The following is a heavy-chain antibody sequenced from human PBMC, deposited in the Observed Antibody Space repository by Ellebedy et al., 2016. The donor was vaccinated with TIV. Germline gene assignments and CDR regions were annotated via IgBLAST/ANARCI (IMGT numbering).Heavy chain of an antibody. CDR3: ARHFNSGTYPLDY. D-gene: IGHD3-10*01. CDR1: GGSISNYY. CDR2: IYYNGNT. V-gene: IGHV4-59*08. Sequence: SETLSLTXTVSGGSISNYYWSWFRQPPGKRLEWIAYIYYNGNTNYNPSLKSRVTISVATSENQFSLRLTSVTAADTAVYYCARHFNSGTYPLDYWGPGTLVTVS. J-gene: IGHJ4*02.